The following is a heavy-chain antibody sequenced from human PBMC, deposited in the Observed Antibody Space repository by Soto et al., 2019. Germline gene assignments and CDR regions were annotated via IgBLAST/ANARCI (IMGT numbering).Heavy chain of an antibody. CDR1: GYTFTSYG. D-gene: IGHD6-13*01. V-gene: IGHV1-18*01. Sequence: QGQLVQSGAEVKKPGASVKVSCKAAGYTFTSYGISWVRQAPGQGLEWMGWISAYNGNTKYVQKFQGRVTMTTDTSTSSAYMELRSLRSDDTAVYYCARDAAAGLNDYWGQGTLVTVSS. CDR2: ISAYNGNT. J-gene: IGHJ4*02. CDR3: ARDAAAGLNDY.